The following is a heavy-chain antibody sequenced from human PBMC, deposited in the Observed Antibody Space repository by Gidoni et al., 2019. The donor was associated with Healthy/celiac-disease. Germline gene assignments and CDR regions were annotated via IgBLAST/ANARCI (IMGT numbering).Heavy chain of an antibody. CDR2: ISWNSGSI. CDR3: AKDRGVATITFTSHFDY. D-gene: IGHD5-12*01. J-gene: IGHJ4*02. Sequence: EVQLVESGGGLVQPGRSLRLSCAASGFTFDDYAMHWVRQAPGKGLDWVSGISWNSGSIGYADSVKGRFTISRDNAKNSLYLQMNSLRAEDTALYYCAKDRGVATITFTSHFDYWGQGTLVTVSS. V-gene: IGHV3-9*01. CDR1: GFTFDDYA.